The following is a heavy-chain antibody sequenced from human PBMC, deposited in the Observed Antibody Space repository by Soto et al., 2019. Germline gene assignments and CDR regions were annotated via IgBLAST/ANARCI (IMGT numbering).Heavy chain of an antibody. CDR1: GGSISSGDYY. CDR3: ARQVTTIYYYFDY. CDR2: IYYSGST. J-gene: IGHJ4*02. D-gene: IGHD5-12*01. Sequence: SETLSLTCTVSGGSISSGDYYWSWIRQPPGKGLEWIGYIYYSGSTYYNPSLKSRVTISVDTSKNQFSLKLSSVTAADTAVYYCARQVTTIYYYFDYWGQGALVTVSS. V-gene: IGHV4-30-4*01.